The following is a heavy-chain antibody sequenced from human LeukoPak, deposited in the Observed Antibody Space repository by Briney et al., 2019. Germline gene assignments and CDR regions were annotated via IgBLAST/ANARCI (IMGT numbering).Heavy chain of an antibody. V-gene: IGHV1-69*13. J-gene: IGHJ5*02. D-gene: IGHD1-26*01. CDR3: ARGVIGGSYFNWFDP. CDR2: IIPIFRTA. CDR1: GGTFSSYA. Sequence: SVKVSCKASGGTFSSYAISWVRQAPGQGLEWTGGIIPIFRTANYAQKFQGRVTITADESTSTAYMELSSLRSEDTAVYYCARGVIGGSYFNWFDPWGQGTLVTVSS.